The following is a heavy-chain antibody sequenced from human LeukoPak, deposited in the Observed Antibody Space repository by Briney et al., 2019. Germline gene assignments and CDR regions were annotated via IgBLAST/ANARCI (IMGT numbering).Heavy chain of an antibody. CDR3: ATQLEKQYFDY. Sequence: ASVKVSCKASGYTFTGYYMHWVRQAPGQGLEWMGWINPNSGGTNYAQKFQGRVTMTRDTSISTAYMELSSLRSEDTAVYYCATQLEKQYFDYWGQGTLVTVSS. D-gene: IGHD1-1*01. V-gene: IGHV1-2*02. J-gene: IGHJ4*02. CDR2: INPNSGGT. CDR1: GYTFTGYY.